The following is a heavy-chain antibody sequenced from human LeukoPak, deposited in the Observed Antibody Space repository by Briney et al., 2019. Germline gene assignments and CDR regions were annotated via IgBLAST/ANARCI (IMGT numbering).Heavy chain of an antibody. J-gene: IGHJ5*02. D-gene: IGHD2-2*01. CDR1: GGSISSYY. CDR3: ARSGEGEYCSSTSCYPGLDWFDP. CDR2: IYTSGST. Sequence: SETLSLTCTVSGGSISSYYWSWIRQPAGKGLEWIGRIYTSGSTNYNPSLKSRVTMSVDTSKNQFSLKLSSVTAADTAVYYCARSGEGEYCSSTSCYPGLDWFDPWGQGTLATVSS. V-gene: IGHV4-4*07.